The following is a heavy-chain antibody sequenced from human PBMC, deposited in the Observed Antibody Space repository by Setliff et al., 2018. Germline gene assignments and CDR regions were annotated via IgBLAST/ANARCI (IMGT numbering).Heavy chain of an antibody. Sequence: ASVKVSCKASGYSFTGYYIHWVRQAPGQGPVWMGWINPNNGATNYAQNFRGRATMTRDTSISTAYMELSGLRSDDTAVYFCARGVRTGHWDSWGQGTLVTVSS. D-gene: IGHD1-1*01. CDR3: ARGVRTGHWDS. J-gene: IGHJ4*02. CDR2: INPNNGAT. V-gene: IGHV1-2*02. CDR1: GYSFTGYY.